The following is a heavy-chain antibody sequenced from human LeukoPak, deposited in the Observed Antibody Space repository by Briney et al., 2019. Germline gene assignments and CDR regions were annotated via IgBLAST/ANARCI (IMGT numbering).Heavy chain of an antibody. CDR2: INHSGST. D-gene: IGHD3-22*01. V-gene: IGHV4-34*01. CDR1: GGSFSGYY. J-gene: IGHJ5*02. Sequence: SETLSLTCAVYGGSFSGYYWSWIRQPPGKGLEWIGEINHSGSTNYNPSLKSRVTISVDTSRNQFSLKLSSVTAADTAVYYCARHVFRGYYLELWFDPWGQGTLVTVSS. CDR3: ARHVFRGYYLELWFDP.